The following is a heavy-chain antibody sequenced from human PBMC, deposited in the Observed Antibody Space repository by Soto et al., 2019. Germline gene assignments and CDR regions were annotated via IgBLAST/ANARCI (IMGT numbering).Heavy chain of an antibody. CDR2: ISGRGGTT. CDR1: GFTFSNYA. J-gene: IGHJ3*02. Sequence: EVQLLESGGGLVQPGGYLRLSCAASGFTFSNYAMSWLRQAPGKGLEWVSAISGRGGTTYYADSVKGRFTISRDTSKNTLYVQMNSLTAEDTAVYYCAKVQSLIIGAFDIWGQGTMVTVSS. V-gene: IGHV3-23*01. D-gene: IGHD3-9*01. CDR3: AKVQSLIIGAFDI.